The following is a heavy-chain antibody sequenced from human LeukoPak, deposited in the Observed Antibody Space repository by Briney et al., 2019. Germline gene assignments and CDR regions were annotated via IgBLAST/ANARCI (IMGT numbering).Heavy chain of an antibody. D-gene: IGHD1-26*01. Sequence: SETLSLTCTVSGGSISSYYWSWIRQPPGKGLEWIGYIYYSGSTNYNPSLKSRVTISVDTSKNQFSLKLSSVTAADTAVYYCAREVGYWFDPWGQETLVTVSS. J-gene: IGHJ5*02. CDR1: GGSISSYY. CDR2: IYYSGST. V-gene: IGHV4-59*01. CDR3: AREVGYWFDP.